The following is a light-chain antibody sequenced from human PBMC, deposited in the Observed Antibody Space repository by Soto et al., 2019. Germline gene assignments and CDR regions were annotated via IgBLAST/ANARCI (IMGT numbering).Light chain of an antibody. CDR3: QSYDSTLSARYV. CDR1: SSNIGANYD. CDR2: GNN. Sequence: QLVLTQPPSVSGAPGQRVTISCTGSSSNIGANYDVHWYQQRPGTAPKLLIFGNNNRPSGVPDRFSGSKSGTSASLAITGLQAEDEGDYYCQSYDSTLSARYVFGTGTKLNVL. J-gene: IGLJ1*01. V-gene: IGLV1-40*01.